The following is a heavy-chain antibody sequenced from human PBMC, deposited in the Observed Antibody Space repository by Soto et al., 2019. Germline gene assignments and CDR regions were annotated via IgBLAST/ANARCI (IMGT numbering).Heavy chain of an antibody. CDR3: ARDYYGSGSYCGY. Sequence: GGSLRLSCAASGFTFSSYAMHWVRQAPGKGLEWVAVISYDGSNKYYADSVKGRFTISRDNSKNTLYLQMNSLRAEDTAVYYCARDYYGSGSYCGYWGQGTLVTVSS. CDR2: ISYDGSNK. V-gene: IGHV3-30-3*01. J-gene: IGHJ4*02. D-gene: IGHD3-10*01. CDR1: GFTFSSYA.